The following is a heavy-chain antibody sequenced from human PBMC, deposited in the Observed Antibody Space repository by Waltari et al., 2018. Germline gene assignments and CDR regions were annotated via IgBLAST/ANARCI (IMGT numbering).Heavy chain of an antibody. CDR1: GFTLTNYY. J-gene: IGHJ3*02. V-gene: IGHV3-48*03. CDR2: IGNSGTM. CDR3: AKDNWAQWAQVQIDAFDI. D-gene: IGHD1-20*01. Sequence: EVQLVESGGGLVHPGGSLRLSCAASGFTLTNYYLTLVRQAPGKGLEWVAFIGNSGTMYYADSVKGRFTISRDQAKKSLYLQMDSLRAEDTAVYYCAKDNWAQWAQVQIDAFDIWGQGTMVTVSS.